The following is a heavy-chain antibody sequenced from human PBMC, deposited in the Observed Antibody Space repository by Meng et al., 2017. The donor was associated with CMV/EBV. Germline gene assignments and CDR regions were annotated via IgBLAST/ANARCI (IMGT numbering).Heavy chain of an antibody. J-gene: IGHJ4*02. CDR2: IRHDGSNK. D-gene: IGHD6-13*01. V-gene: IGHV3-30*02. CDR1: GFTLRTYD. Sequence: GGSLRPSGPAPGFTLRTYDLHWVRQAPGKGLEWVTFIRHDGSNKYYADSVKGRLTISRDNSKNTLYLQMNSLRPEDTALYYCAKVSGDIPAALAPFDYWGQGTLVTVSS. CDR3: AKVSGDIPAALAPFDY.